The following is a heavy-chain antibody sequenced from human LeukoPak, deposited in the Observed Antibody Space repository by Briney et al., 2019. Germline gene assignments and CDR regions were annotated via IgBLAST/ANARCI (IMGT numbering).Heavy chain of an antibody. CDR3: ASDNLGIAAAGTAFHY. D-gene: IGHD6-13*01. Sequence: PSETLSLTCTVSGGSISSYYWSWIRQPAGKGLEWMGRIYTSGSTNYNPSLKSRVTMSVDTSKNQFSLKLSSVTAPDTAVYYCASDNLGIAAAGTAFHYWGQGTLVTVSS. V-gene: IGHV4-4*07. CDR2: IYTSGST. CDR1: GGSISSYY. J-gene: IGHJ4*02.